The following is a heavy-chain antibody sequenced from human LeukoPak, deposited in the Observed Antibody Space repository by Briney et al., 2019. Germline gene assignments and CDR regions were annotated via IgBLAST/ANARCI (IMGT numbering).Heavy chain of an antibody. V-gene: IGHV3-21*04. Sequence: PGGSLRLSCAASGFTFSSYTMNWVRQAPGKGLEWVSSVTSSSTYTYYAESVRGRFTISRDNAKNSLYLQMDSLRPEDTAVYYCARDMGVSAAVITGYFAAWGQGTLVTVSS. J-gene: IGHJ4*02. CDR1: GFTFSSYT. D-gene: IGHD2-2*01. CDR2: VTSSSTYT. CDR3: ARDMGVSAAVITGYFAA.